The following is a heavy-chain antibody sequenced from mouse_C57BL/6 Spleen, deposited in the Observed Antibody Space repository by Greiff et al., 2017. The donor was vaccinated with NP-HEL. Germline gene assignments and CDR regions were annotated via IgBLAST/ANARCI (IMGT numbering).Heavy chain of an antibody. CDR2: ISSGSSTI. V-gene: IGHV5-17*01. CDR1: GFTFSDYG. J-gene: IGHJ4*01. Sequence: EVKLVESGGGLVKPGGSLKLSCAASGFTFSDYGMHWVRQAPEKGLEWVAYISSGSSTIYYADTVKGRFTISRDNAKNTLFLQMTSLRSEDTAMYYCAITTVVAGGYYAMDYWGQGTSVTVSS. D-gene: IGHD1-1*01. CDR3: AITTVVAGGYYAMDY.